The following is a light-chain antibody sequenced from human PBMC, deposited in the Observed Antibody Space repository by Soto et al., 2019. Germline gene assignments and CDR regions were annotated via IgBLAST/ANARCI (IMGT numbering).Light chain of an antibody. Sequence: DIVMTQSPDSLAVSLGERATINCKSSQSVLYSYNNKNYLAWYQQRPGQPPKLLLYWASTRESGVPDRFSGSGSGTDFILTISSLQAEGVAVYFCQQYYKTPLTFGGGTKVEIK. J-gene: IGKJ4*01. CDR2: WAS. V-gene: IGKV4-1*01. CDR1: QSVLYSYNNKNY. CDR3: QQYYKTPLT.